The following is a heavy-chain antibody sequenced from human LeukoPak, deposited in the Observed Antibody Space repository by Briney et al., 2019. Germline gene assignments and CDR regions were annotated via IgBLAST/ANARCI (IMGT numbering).Heavy chain of an antibody. D-gene: IGHD2/OR15-2a*01. CDR1: GFTFSSYW. J-gene: IGHJ4*02. V-gene: IGHV3-74*01. CDR3: ARGNRGDY. CDR2: INSDGSST. Sequence: GGSLRLSCAASGFTFSSYWMHWVRQAPGKGLVWVSLINSDGSSTSYADSVKGRFTISRDNAKNSLYLQMNSLRDEDTAVYYCARGNRGDYWGQGTLVTVSS.